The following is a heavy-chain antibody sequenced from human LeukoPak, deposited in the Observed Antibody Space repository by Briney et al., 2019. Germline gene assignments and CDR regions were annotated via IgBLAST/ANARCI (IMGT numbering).Heavy chain of an antibody. D-gene: IGHD2-8*01. CDR2: IYYSGST. CDR3: ARAYCTNGVCPRIDY. CDR1: GGSISSSSYY. Sequence: SETLSLTCTVSGGSISSSSYYWGWIRQPPGKGLEWIGSIYYSGSTYYNPSLKSRVTISVDTSKNQLSLKLSSVTAADTAVYYCARAYCTNGVCPRIDYWGQGTLVTVSS. J-gene: IGHJ4*02. V-gene: IGHV4-39*01.